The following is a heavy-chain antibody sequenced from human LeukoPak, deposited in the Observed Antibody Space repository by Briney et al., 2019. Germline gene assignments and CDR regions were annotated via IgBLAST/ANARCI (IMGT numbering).Heavy chain of an antibody. CDR1: GFTFSSYW. Sequence: PGGSLRLSCAASGFTFSSYWMSWVRQAPGKGLEWVANIKQDGSENYYVDSVKGRFAISRDDANNSLYLQMNGLRVEDTALYYCVRGPHYGAYTDYFDYWGQGTLVTVSS. D-gene: IGHD4-17*01. CDR3: VRGPHYGAYTDYFDY. V-gene: IGHV3-7*01. J-gene: IGHJ4*02. CDR2: IKQDGSEN.